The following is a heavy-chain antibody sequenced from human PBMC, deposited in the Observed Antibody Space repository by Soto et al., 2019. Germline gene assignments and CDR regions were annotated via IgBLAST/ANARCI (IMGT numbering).Heavy chain of an antibody. CDR1: GFTFSSYW. J-gene: IGHJ4*02. V-gene: IGHV3-7*02. Sequence: GGSLRLSCAASGFTFSSYWMSWVRQAPGKGLEWVANIKQDGSEKYYVDSAKGRFTISRDNAKNSLYLQMNSLRAEDTAVYYCAIRRYSSGWYFVYWGQGTLVTVSS. CDR2: IKQDGSEK. CDR3: AIRRYSSGWYFVY. D-gene: IGHD6-19*01.